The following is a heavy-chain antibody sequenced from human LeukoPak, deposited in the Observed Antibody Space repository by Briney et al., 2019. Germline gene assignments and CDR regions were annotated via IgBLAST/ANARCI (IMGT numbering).Heavy chain of an antibody. CDR2: TYYRSKWYN. CDR3: PRSGPAGVSSSGMDV. CDR1: VDTVTCDCVA. Sequence: QTLPLTCATSVDTVTCDCVAWNWIRQSPSRGLEWLGRTYYRSKWYNDYAVSVKSRITINPDTSKNHFSLQLNSVSPEDTAEHYSPRSGPAGVSSSGMDVWGQGTTVTVSS. V-gene: IGHV6-1*01. D-gene: IGHD6-6*01. J-gene: IGHJ6*02.